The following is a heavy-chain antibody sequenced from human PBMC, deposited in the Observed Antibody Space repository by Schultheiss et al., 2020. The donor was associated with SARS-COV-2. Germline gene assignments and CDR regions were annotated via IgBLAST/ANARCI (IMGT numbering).Heavy chain of an antibody. CDR3: TTRSFRSGDWLDP. CDR2: IKSKTDGGTT. J-gene: IGHJ5*02. CDR1: GFTFSNAW. V-gene: IGHV3-15*05. Sequence: GGSLRLSCAASGFTFSNAWMSWVRQAPGKGLEWVGRIKSKTDGGTTDYAAPVKGRFTISRDNSKNTLYLQVNSLKTEDTAVYYCTTRSFRSGDWLDPWGQGTVVTV. D-gene: IGHD2/OR15-2a*01.